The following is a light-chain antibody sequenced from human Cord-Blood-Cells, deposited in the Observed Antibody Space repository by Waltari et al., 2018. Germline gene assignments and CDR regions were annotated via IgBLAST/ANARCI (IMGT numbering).Light chain of an antibody. V-gene: IGKV3-11*01. Sequence: EIVLTQSPATLSLSPGERANLSCRASQSVSSYLAWYQQKPGQAPRLLIYDASNRAPGITARFSGSGSGTDFTLTISSLEPEDFAVYYCQQRSNWPPWAFGQGTKVEIK. CDR1: QSVSSY. CDR2: DAS. CDR3: QQRSNWPPWA. J-gene: IGKJ1*01.